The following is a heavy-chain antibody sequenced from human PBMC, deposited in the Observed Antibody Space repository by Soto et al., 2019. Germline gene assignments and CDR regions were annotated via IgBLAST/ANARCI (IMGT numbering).Heavy chain of an antibody. CDR1: GFTFSSFT. CDR2: ISSSSSYI. V-gene: IGHV3-21*01. Sequence: EVQLVESGGGLVKPGGSLRLSCAASGFTFSSFTMNWVRQAPGKGLEGVASISSSSSYIYYVDSVKGRFTISRDNAKNSLYLQMNSLRAEDTAVYYCARPQYVDYGGYYFYGMDVWGLGTTVTVSS. J-gene: IGHJ6*02. CDR3: ARPQYVDYGGYYFYGMDV. D-gene: IGHD4-17*01.